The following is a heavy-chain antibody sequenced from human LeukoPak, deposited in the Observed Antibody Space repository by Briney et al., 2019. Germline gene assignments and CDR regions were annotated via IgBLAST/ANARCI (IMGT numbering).Heavy chain of an antibody. CDR3: ARDGGQAVPGTPIYRYFDL. V-gene: IGHV3-66*01. CDR2: IYCGGST. J-gene: IGHJ2*01. CDR1: GFTFSSNH. Sequence: GGSLRLSCAASGFTFSSNHMSWVRQAPGKGLEWVSVIYCGGSTYYADSVKGRFAISRDISKNTLYLQMNSLRAEDTALYYCARDGGQAVPGTPIYRYFDLWGRGTLVTLSS. D-gene: IGHD6-19*01.